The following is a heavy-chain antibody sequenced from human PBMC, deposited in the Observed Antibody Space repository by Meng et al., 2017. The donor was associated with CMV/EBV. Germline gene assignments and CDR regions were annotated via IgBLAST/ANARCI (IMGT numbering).Heavy chain of an antibody. J-gene: IGHJ6*02. V-gene: IGHV3-23*01. CDR2: ISGSGGST. Sequence: GGSLRLSCAASGFTFSSYAMSWVRQAPGKGLEWVSAISGSGGSTYYADSVKGRFTISRDNSKNTLYLQMNSLRAEDTAVYYCARALIAVAGSWDYYYGMDVWGQGTTVTVSS. CDR3: ARALIAVAGSWDYYYGMDV. CDR1: GFTFSSYA. D-gene: IGHD6-19*01.